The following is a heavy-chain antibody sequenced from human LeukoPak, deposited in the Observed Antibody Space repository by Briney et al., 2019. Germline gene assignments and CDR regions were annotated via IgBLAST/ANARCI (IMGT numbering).Heavy chain of an antibody. Sequence: SETLSLTCSVSGGSISSSSYYWGWIRQPPGKGLEWIGEINHSGSTNYNPSLKSRVTISVDTPKNQFSLKLSSVTAADTAVYYCARTIVVVPAAMGANAFDIWGQGTMVTVSS. J-gene: IGHJ3*02. CDR1: GGSISSSSYY. CDR2: INHSGST. V-gene: IGHV4-39*07. CDR3: ARTIVVVPAAMGANAFDI. D-gene: IGHD2-2*01.